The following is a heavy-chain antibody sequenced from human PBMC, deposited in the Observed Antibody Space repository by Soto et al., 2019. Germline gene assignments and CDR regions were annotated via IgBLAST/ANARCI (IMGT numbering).Heavy chain of an antibody. CDR2: IDPSDSYT. Sequence: GESLKISYKGSGYSVTSYRISLVRQMPGKVLEWMGRIDPSDSYTNYSPSFQGHVTISADKSISTAYLQWSSLKASDTAMYYCARPIRNDYGDENAAFDIWRQGTMVTVSS. CDR1: GYSVTSYR. D-gene: IGHD4-17*01. J-gene: IGHJ3*02. V-gene: IGHV5-10-1*01. CDR3: ARPIRNDYGDENAAFDI.